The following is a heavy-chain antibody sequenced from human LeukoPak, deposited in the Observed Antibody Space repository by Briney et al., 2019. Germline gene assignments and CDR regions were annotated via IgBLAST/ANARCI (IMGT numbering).Heavy chain of an antibody. D-gene: IGHD1-14*01. Sequence: PGGSLRLSCAAPGFTFSSCGFNWVRQAPGKGLEWVSSIGPTGTDRYYADSVRGRFTISRDNAKNSMYLQMDSLRDEDTAVYYCATETIGRHYDYWGQGTLPTVSS. J-gene: IGHJ4*02. V-gene: IGHV3-21*01. CDR2: IGPTGTDR. CDR1: GFTFSSCG. CDR3: ATETIGRHYDY.